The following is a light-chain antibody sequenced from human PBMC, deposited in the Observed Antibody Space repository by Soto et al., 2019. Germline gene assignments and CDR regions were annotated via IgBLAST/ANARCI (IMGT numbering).Light chain of an antibody. CDR2: GVS. CDR1: QSVSSSY. Sequence: EIVLTQSPGTLSLSPGERATLSCRASQSVSSSYLAWYQQKPGQAPRLLIHGVSTRATGIPDRFSGSGSGTDFTLTISRLEPEDCAVYYCQQYVTSPYIFGQWTKLEIK. CDR3: QQYVTSPYI. V-gene: IGKV3-20*01. J-gene: IGKJ2*01.